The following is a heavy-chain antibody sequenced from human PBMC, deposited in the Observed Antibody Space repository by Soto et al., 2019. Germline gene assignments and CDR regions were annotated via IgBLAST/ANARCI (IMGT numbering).Heavy chain of an antibody. CDR3: AKDAISGDGIWLMDS. CDR1: GFTFRNYA. J-gene: IGHJ5*02. D-gene: IGHD4-17*01. Sequence: GSLRLSCAASGFTFRNYAMTWARQAPGKGLEWVSGLLRSGSSAYYADSVRGRFTISSDTSANSLYLQMDNLRAEDTAIYYCAKDAISGDGIWLMDSWGQGTVVTSPQ. CDR2: LLRSGSSA. V-gene: IGHV3-23*01.